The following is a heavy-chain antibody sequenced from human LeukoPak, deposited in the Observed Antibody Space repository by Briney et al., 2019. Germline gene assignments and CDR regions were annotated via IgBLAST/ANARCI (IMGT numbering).Heavy chain of an antibody. D-gene: IGHD4-23*01. Sequence: PGGSLRLSCAASGFTFSSYGMPWVRQAPGKGLEWVAVISYDGSNKYYADSVRGRFTISRDNSKNTLYLQMNSLRAEDTAVYYCAKDGTTVVTQSAFDYWGQGTLVTVSS. CDR1: GFTFSSYG. J-gene: IGHJ4*02. V-gene: IGHV3-30*18. CDR3: AKDGTTVVTQSAFDY. CDR2: ISYDGSNK.